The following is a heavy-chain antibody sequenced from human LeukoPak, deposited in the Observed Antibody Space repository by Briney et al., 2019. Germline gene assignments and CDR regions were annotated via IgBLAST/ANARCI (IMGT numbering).Heavy chain of an antibody. CDR3: ARCYASGSYGIDY. D-gene: IGHD3-10*01. J-gene: IGHJ4*02. CDR2: IYSGGST. CDR1: GFSFRSSY. Sequence: GGSLRLSCAASGFSFRSSYMSWVRQAPGKGLEWVSVIYSGGSTYYAGSVKGRFTISRDNSKNTLYLQMNSLGAEDTAVYYCARCYASGSYGIDYWGQGTLVTVSS. V-gene: IGHV3-53*01.